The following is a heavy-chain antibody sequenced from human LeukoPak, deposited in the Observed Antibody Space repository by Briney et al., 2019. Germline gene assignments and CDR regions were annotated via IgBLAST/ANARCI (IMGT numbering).Heavy chain of an antibody. CDR2: IYYSGST. CDR3: AADGGETNVGAFDY. D-gene: IGHD1-26*01. J-gene: IGHJ4*02. Sequence: PSETLSLTCTVSGGSISSYYWSWIRQPPGKGLEWIGYIYYSGSTNYNPSLKSRVTISVDTSKNQFSLKLSSVTAADTAVYYCAADGGETNVGAFDYWGQGTLVAVSS. CDR1: GGSISSYY. V-gene: IGHV4-59*08.